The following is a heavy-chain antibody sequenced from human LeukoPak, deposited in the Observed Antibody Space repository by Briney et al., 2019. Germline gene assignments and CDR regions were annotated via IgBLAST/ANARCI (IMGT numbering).Heavy chain of an antibody. CDR3: ARGGDIVVVVAATQGVFDY. Sequence: PSETLSLTCAVYGGSFSGYYWSWIRQPPGKGLEWIGEINHSGSTNYNPSLKSRVTISVDTSKNQFSLKLSSVTAADTAVYYSARGGDIVVVVAATQGVFDYWGQGTLVTVSS. CDR1: GGSFSGYY. D-gene: IGHD2-15*01. J-gene: IGHJ4*02. CDR2: INHSGST. V-gene: IGHV4-34*01.